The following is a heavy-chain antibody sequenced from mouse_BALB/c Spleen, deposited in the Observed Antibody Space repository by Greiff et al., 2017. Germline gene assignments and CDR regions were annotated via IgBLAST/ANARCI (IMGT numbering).Heavy chain of an antibody. J-gene: IGHJ4*01. CDR3: ARRYGSSYRAMDY. Sequence: EVKLMESGGGLVQPGGSLKLSCAASGFTFRSYGMSWVRQTPDKRLELVATINSNGGSTYYPDSVKGRFTISRDNAKNTLYLQMSSLKSEDTAMYYCARRYGSSYRAMDYWGQGTSVTVSS. CDR2: INSNGGST. V-gene: IGHV5-6-3*01. CDR1: GFTFRSYG. D-gene: IGHD1-1*01.